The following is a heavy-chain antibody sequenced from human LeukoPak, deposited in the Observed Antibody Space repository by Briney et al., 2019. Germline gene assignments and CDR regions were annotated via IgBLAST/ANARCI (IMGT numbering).Heavy chain of an antibody. CDR3: ARDRAPYYYDSSGSFDY. Sequence: PGGCLRLSRVQSGFSSSSYSMNWVRPAPGARLEWVSSIISISSYIYYADSVKGRFTISRDNAKNSLYLHMNSLRAEDTAVYYCARDRAPYYYDSSGSFDYWGQGTLVTVSS. V-gene: IGHV3-21*01. J-gene: IGHJ4*02. CDR2: IISISSYI. D-gene: IGHD3-22*01. CDR1: GFSSSSYS.